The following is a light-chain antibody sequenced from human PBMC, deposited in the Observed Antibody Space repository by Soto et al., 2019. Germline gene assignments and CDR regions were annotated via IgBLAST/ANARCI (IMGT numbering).Light chain of an antibody. CDR1: SSDVGGYDY. J-gene: IGLJ2*01. V-gene: IGLV2-14*03. CDR3: SSYTSSTTLVI. CDR2: DVS. Sequence: SVLTQPASVSGPPGQSITISCTGTSSDVGGYDYVSWYQQHPGKAPKLMIYDVSNRPSGVSVRFSGSKSGNTASLTISGLQADDEADYYCSSYTSSTTLVIFGGGTKVTVL.